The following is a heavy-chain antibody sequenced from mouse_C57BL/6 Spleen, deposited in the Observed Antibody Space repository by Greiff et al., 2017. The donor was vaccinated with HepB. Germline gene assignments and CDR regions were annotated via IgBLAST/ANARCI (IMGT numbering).Heavy chain of an antibody. V-gene: IGHV1-82*01. CDR3: ARSLYSNSWMDY. CDR2: IYPGDGDT. D-gene: IGHD2-5*01. J-gene: IGHJ4*01. CDR1: GYAFSSSW. Sequence: QVHVKQSGPELVKPGASVKISCKASGYAFSSSWMNWVKQRPGKGLEWIGRIYPGDGDTNYNGKFKGKATLTADKSSSTAYMQLSSLTSEDSAVYFCARSLYSNSWMDYWGQGTSVTVSS.